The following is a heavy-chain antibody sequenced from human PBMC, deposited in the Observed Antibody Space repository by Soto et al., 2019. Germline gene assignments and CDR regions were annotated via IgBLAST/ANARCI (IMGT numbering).Heavy chain of an antibody. J-gene: IGHJ6*03. Sequence: SETLSLTCTVSGGSISSGDYYWSWIRQPPGKGLEWIGYIYYSGSTYYNPSLKSRVTISVDTSKNQFSLKLSSVTAADTAVYYCARLHRGGTLAARLPESPYYYYYMDVWGKGTTVTVSS. V-gene: IGHV4-30-4*01. CDR2: IYYSGST. CDR1: GGSISSGDYY. CDR3: ARLHRGGTLAARLPESPYYYYYMDV. D-gene: IGHD6-6*01.